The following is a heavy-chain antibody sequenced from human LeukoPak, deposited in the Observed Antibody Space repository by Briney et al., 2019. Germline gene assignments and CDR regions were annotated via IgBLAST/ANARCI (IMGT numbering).Heavy chain of an antibody. CDR1: GYTFTGYY. CDR3: ARGVVVAATGVPWFDP. D-gene: IGHD2-15*01. J-gene: IGHJ5*02. CDR2: INPNSGGT. Sequence: PAASVKVSCKASGYTFTGYYMHWVRQAPGQGLEWMGWINPNSGGTNYAQKFQGSVTMTTDTSTSTAYMELRSLRSDDTAVYYCARGVVVAATGVPWFDPWGQGTLVTVSS. V-gene: IGHV1-2*02.